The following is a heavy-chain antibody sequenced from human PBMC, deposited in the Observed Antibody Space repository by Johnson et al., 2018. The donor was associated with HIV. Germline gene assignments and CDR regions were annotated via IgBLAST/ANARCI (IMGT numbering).Heavy chain of an antibody. J-gene: IGHJ3*02. V-gene: IGHV3-15*01. CDR2: IKSKTDGGTT. CDR3: TTDDAPSYGDYGEAFDI. CDR1: GFTFSSYA. D-gene: IGHD4-17*01. Sequence: EVQLVESGGGVVQPGRSLRLSCAASGFTFSSYAMHWVRQAPGKGLEWVGRIKSKTDGGTTDYAAPVKGRFTISRYDSKNTLYLQMNSLKTEDTAVYYCTTDDAPSYGDYGEAFDIWGQGTMVTVSS.